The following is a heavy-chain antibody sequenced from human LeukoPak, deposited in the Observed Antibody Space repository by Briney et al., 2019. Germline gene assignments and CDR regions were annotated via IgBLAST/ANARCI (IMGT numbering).Heavy chain of an antibody. V-gene: IGHV1-69*05. CDR3: ARSEDSSSQQYDY. CDR2: IIPIFGTA. Sequence: SVKVSCKASGGTFSSYAISWVRQAPGQGLEWMGRIIPIFGTANYAQEFQGRVTITTDESTSTAYMELSSLRSEDTAVYYCARSEDSSSQQYDYWGQGALVTVSS. CDR1: GGTFSSYA. J-gene: IGHJ4*02. D-gene: IGHD6-6*01.